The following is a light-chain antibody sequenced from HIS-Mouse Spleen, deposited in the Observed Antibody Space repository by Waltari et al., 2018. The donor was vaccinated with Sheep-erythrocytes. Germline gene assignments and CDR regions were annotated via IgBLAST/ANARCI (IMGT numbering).Light chain of an antibody. Sequence: QSALTQPPSASGSPGQSVTISCTGTSSDVGGYNYVSWYQQHPGKAPNLMIYEVSKRPSGVHDRFSGSKSGNTASLTVSGLQAEDEADYYCSSYAGSNNWVFGGGTKLTVL. V-gene: IGLV2-8*01. J-gene: IGLJ3*02. CDR1: SSDVGGYNY. CDR3: SSYAGSNNWV. CDR2: EVS.